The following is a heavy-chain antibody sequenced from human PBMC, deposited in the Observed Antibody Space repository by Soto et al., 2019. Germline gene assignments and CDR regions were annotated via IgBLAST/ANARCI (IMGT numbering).Heavy chain of an antibody. CDR3: ARVKYCSSNSCYAVLDY. CDR2: IWYDGSNK. V-gene: IGHV3-33*01. D-gene: IGHD2-2*01. J-gene: IGHJ4*02. Sequence: QVQLVESGGGVVQPGRSLRLSCAASGFTFSSYGMHWVRQAPGKGLEWVAGIWYDGSNKYYADSVKGRFTISRDNSKNTLYLQMKSLRAEDTAVYYCARVKYCSSNSCYAVLDYWGQGTLVTVSS. CDR1: GFTFSSYG.